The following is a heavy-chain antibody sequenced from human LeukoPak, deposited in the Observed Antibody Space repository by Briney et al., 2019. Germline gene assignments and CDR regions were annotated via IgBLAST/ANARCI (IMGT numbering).Heavy chain of an antibody. CDR1: AASTTSFY. J-gene: IGHJ4*02. CDR3: SRGGGYGDY. CDR2: IHTNGGT. V-gene: IGHV4-4*07. D-gene: IGHD5-12*01. Sequence: PSETLSLTCTVSAASTTSFYYNWIRHSAGTGLGWIGRIHTNGGTDYRPSLNSRVTMSVDTSKKQISLKLTSVTAADTPVYFRSRGGGYGDYWGEGILVTVSS.